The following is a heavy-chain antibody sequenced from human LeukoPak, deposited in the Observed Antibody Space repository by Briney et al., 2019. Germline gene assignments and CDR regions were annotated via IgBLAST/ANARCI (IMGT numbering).Heavy chain of an antibody. Sequence: ASETLSLTCTVSGGSISSSSYYWGWIRQPPGKGLEWIGSIYYSGSTYYNPSLKSRVTISVDTSKNQFSLKLSSVTAADTAVYYCARDAILTGCPDYWGQGTLVTVSS. D-gene: IGHD3-9*01. CDR1: GGSISSSSYY. CDR2: IYYSGST. V-gene: IGHV4-39*07. J-gene: IGHJ4*02. CDR3: ARDAILTGCPDY.